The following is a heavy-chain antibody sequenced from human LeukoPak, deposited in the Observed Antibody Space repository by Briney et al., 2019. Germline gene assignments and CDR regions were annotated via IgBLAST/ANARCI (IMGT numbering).Heavy chain of an antibody. CDR2: ISRSSSYI. V-gene: IGHV3-21*01. Sequence: GGSLRLSCAASGFTFSSYDMNWVRQAPGKGLEWVSSISRSSSYIYYADSVEGRFTISRDNAKNSLYLQMNSLRAEDTAVYYCGRVKDYYDSSGGYWGQGTLVTVSS. J-gene: IGHJ4*02. D-gene: IGHD3-22*01. CDR1: GFTFSSYD. CDR3: GRVKDYYDSSGGY.